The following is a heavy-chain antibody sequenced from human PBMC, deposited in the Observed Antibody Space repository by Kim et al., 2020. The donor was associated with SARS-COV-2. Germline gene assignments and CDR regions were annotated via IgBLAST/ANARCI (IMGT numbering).Heavy chain of an antibody. D-gene: IGHD2-15*01. J-gene: IGHJ6*02. CDR3: AKVSCGGRCYKTGGSDYYYGMDV. CDR1: GFTLSSYA. V-gene: IGHV3-30*18. CDR2: ISYDGSNK. Sequence: GGSLRLSCAASGFTLSSYAMHWVRQAPGKGLEWVAVISYDGSNKYYADSVKGRFTISRDNSENTLYLQMNSLRAEDTAVYYCAKVSCGGRCYKTGGSDYYYGMDVWGQGTTVTVSS.